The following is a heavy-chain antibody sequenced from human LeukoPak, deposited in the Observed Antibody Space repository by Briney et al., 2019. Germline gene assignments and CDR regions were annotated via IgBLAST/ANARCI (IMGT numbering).Heavy chain of an antibody. J-gene: IGHJ4*01. CDR3: ARDGSDYYGSGSPPLDY. CDR2: ISAYNGNT. V-gene: IGHV1-18*01. D-gene: IGHD3-10*01. CDR1: GYTFTSYG. Sequence: ASVKVSCKASGYTFTSYGISWVRQAPGQGLEWMGWISAYNGNTNYAQKLQGRVTMTTDTSTSTAYMELRSLRSDDTAVYYCARDGSDYYGSGSPPLDYWGHGTLVTVSS.